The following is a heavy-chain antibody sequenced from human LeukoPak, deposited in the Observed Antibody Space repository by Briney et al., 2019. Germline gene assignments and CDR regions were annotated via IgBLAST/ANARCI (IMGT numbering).Heavy chain of an antibody. CDR2: MNPNSGNT. CDR1: GYTFTSYD. CDR3: ASKGSTEPFDY. V-gene: IGHV1-8*01. J-gene: IGHJ4*02. D-gene: IGHD3-10*01. Sequence: ASVRVSCKASGYTFTSYDINWVRQATGQGLEWMGWMNPNSGNTGYAQKFQGRVTVTRNTSISTAYMELSSLRSEDTAVYYCASKGSTEPFDYWGQGTLVTVSS.